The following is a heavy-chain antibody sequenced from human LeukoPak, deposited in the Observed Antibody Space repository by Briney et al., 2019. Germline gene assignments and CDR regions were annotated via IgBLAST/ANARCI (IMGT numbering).Heavy chain of an antibody. Sequence: GGSLRLSCAASGFTFDDYAMHWVRQAPGKGLEWVSGISWNSGSIGYADSVKGRFTISRDNAKNSLYLQMNSLRAEDTAVYYCARDFHRRLYDSSGYYPYWGQGTLVTVSS. D-gene: IGHD3-22*01. CDR3: ARDFHRRLYDSSGYYPY. CDR1: GFTFDDYA. CDR2: ISWNSGSI. J-gene: IGHJ4*02. V-gene: IGHV3-9*01.